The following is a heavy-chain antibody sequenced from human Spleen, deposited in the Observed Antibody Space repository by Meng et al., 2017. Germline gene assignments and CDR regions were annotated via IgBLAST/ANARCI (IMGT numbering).Heavy chain of an antibody. CDR2: VYYSGST. CDR3: ARSLVIRYFDWLFPKGGVDAFDI. J-gene: IGHJ3*02. CDR1: GGSISRGYYY. V-gene: IGHV4-31*03. D-gene: IGHD3-9*01. Sequence: SETLSLTCTVSGGSISRGYYYLSWIRQHPGKGLEWIGNVYYSGSTHYNPSLKSRVTISVDTSKNQFSLKLSSVTAADTAVYYCARSLVIRYFDWLFPKGGVDAFDIWGQGTMVTVSS.